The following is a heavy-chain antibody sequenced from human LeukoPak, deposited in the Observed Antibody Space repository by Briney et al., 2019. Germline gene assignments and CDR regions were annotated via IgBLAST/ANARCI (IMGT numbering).Heavy chain of an antibody. V-gene: IGHV4-4*07. CDR3: TAGSSDYFDF. J-gene: IGHJ4*02. D-gene: IGHD3-10*01. CDR2: IYTTGST. CDR1: GDSMSGYY. Sequence: SETLSLTCTVSGDSMSGYYWSWIRQPAGKGLEWIGRIYTTGSTNHNPSLKSRVTMSVDTSKNQFSLKLSSVTAADTAVYYCTAGSSDYFDFWGQGTLVTVSS.